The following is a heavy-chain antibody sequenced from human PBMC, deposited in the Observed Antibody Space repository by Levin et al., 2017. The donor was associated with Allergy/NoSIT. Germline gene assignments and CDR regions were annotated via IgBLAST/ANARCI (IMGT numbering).Heavy chain of an antibody. Sequence: GGSLRLSCAASGFTFSSYGMHWVRQAPGKGLEWVAVIWYDGSNKYYADSVKGRFTISRDNSKNTVYLQMNSLRAEDTAVYYCVRRENYYYMDGWGKGTTVTVSS. D-gene: IGHD1-26*01. J-gene: IGHJ6*03. CDR1: GFTFSSYG. CDR2: IWYDGSNK. CDR3: VRRENYYYMDG. V-gene: IGHV3-33*01.